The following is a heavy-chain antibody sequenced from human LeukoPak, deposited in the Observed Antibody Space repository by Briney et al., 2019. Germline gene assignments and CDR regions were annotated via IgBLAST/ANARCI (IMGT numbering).Heavy chain of an antibody. J-gene: IGHJ4*02. D-gene: IGHD4-11*01. CDR3: ASMTTVTSDFDY. V-gene: IGHV4-30-4*08. Sequence: PSETLSLTCTVSGGSISSGDYYWGWIRQPPGKGLEWIGYIYYSGSTYYNPSLESRVTISVDTSKNQFSLKLSSVTASDTAVYYCASMTTVTSDFDYWGQGTLVTVSS. CDR1: GGSISSGDYY. CDR2: IYYSGST.